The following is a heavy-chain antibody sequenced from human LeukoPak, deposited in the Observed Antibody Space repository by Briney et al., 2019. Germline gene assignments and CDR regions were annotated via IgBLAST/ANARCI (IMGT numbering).Heavy chain of an antibody. Sequence: SETLSLTCTVSGGSISSYYWTWIRQPPGKGLEWIDYISNSGSTNYNPSLKSRVTISVDTSKNQFSLKPSSVTAADTAVYYCARAMTTGGMDVWGQGTTVAVSS. CDR1: GGSISSYY. CDR3: ARAMTTGGMDV. CDR2: ISNSGST. V-gene: IGHV4-59*01. D-gene: IGHD4-17*01. J-gene: IGHJ6*02.